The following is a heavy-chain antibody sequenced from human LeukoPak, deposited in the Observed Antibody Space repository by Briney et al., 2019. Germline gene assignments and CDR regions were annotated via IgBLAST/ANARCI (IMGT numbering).Heavy chain of an antibody. CDR1: GFTFSDYN. D-gene: IGHD3-22*01. J-gene: IGHJ4*02. Sequence: GGSLRLSCAASGFTFSDYNMNWVRQAPGKGLEWVSSISRSSYYIYYTDSVKGRFTISRDNSKNTLYLQMNSLRVEDTAVYYCATLPYYYDSSGSYYFDYWGQGTLVTVSS. CDR2: ISRSSYYI. V-gene: IGHV3-21*01. CDR3: ATLPYYYDSSGSYYFDY.